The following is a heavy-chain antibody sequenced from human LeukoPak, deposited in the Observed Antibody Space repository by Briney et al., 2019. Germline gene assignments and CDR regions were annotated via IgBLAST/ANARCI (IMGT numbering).Heavy chain of an antibody. Sequence: PSETLSLTCTVSGGSISSYYWSWIRQPPGKGLEWIGYIYYSGSTNYNPSLKSRVTTSVDTSKNQFSLKLSSVTAADTAVYYCARGYDWGGIYYYGMDVWGQGTTVTVSS. CDR3: ARGYDWGGIYYYGMDV. D-gene: IGHD5-12*01. CDR1: GGSISSYY. J-gene: IGHJ6*02. V-gene: IGHV4-59*01. CDR2: IYYSGST.